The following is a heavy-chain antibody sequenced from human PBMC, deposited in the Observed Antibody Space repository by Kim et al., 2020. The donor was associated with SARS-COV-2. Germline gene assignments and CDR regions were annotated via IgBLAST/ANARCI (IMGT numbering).Heavy chain of an antibody. CDR1: GFTFGDYA. CDR3: TRYAPETAAGYYYYMDV. V-gene: IGHV3-49*04. CDR2: IRSKAYGGTT. J-gene: IGHJ6*03. Sequence: GESLRLSCTASGFTFGDYAMSWVRQAPGKGLEWVGFIRSKAYGGTTEYAASVKGRFTISRDDSKSIAYLQMNSLKTEDTAVYYCTRYAPETAAGYYYYMDVWGKGTTVTVSS. D-gene: IGHD2-2*01.